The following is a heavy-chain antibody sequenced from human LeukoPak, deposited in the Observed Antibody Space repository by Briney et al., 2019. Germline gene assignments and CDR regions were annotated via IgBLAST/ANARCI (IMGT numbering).Heavy chain of an antibody. Sequence: PGGPLRLSCEASGLTFSNHGMSWVRQAPGKGLQWVSAITGDGTTTYYADSVKGRFTISRDNSKNMLYLQMSSLRAEDAAVYYCAKMNGYFEYWGQGALVPVSS. V-gene: IGHV3-23*01. J-gene: IGHJ4*02. D-gene: IGHD1-1*01. CDR3: AKMNGYFEY. CDR1: GLTFSNHG. CDR2: ITGDGTTT.